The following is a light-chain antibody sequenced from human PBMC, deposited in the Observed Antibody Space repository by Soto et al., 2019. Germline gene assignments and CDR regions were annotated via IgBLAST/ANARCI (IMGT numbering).Light chain of an antibody. J-gene: IGLJ1*01. CDR1: NIGSKS. V-gene: IGLV3-21*02. CDR3: QVWHSGSDHYV. Sequence: SYELTQPPSVSMAPGQTARVTCGGNNIGSKSVHWYQQKPGQAPVLVVYDNNDRPSGIPERFSGSNSGNTATLTISRVEAGDEADYYCQVWHSGSDHYVFGTGTK. CDR2: DNN.